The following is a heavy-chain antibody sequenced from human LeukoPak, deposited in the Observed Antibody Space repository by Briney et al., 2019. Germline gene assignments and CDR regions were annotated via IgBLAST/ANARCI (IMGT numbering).Heavy chain of an antibody. J-gene: IGHJ4*02. CDR1: GFTFSSYG. CDR3: AGGWPEFCY. D-gene: IGHD6-19*01. CDR2: IRYDESNK. Sequence: GGSLRLSCAASGFTFSSYGVHWVRQAPGKGLEWVAFIRYDESNKYYADSVKGRFTISRDNSKNTLYLQMNSLRAEDTAVYYCAGGWPEFCYWGQGTLVTVSS. V-gene: IGHV3-30*02.